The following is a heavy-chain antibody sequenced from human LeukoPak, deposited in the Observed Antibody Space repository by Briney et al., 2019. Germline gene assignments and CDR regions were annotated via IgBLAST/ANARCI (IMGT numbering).Heavy chain of an antibody. CDR3: VSTVDYWYFDL. D-gene: IGHD6-19*01. CDR1: GFTFSSHW. CDR2: VNSEGSST. V-gene: IGHV3-74*01. J-gene: IGHJ2*01. Sequence: GESLRLSCAASGFTFSSHWMHWVRQPPGKGLMWISRVNSEGSSTTYADSVKGRFTISRDNAKNTLYLQINSLRAEDTAVYYCVSTVDYWYFDLWGRGTLVTVSP.